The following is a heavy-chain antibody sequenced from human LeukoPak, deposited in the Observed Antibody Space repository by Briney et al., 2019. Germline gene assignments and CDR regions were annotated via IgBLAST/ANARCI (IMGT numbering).Heavy chain of an antibody. V-gene: IGHV3-33*01. J-gene: IGHJ4*02. CDR2: IWYDGSNE. CDR3: ARGGRYCSSSSCHLGDY. CDR1: GFTFSNYG. Sequence: QAGGSLRLSCAASGFTFSNYGMHWVRQAPGKGLEWVAVIWYDGSNEYYAGSVKGRFTISRDNSKNTLYLQMNSLRAEDTAVYYCARGGRYCSSSSCHLGDYWGQGTLVTVSS. D-gene: IGHD2-2*01.